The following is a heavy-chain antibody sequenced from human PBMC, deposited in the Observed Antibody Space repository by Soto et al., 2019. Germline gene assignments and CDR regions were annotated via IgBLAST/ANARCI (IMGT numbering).Heavy chain of an antibody. V-gene: IGHV4-39*01. D-gene: IGHD6-19*01. CDR3: ARHLSSGWDDAFDI. J-gene: IGHJ3*02. CDR2: IYYSGST. CDR1: GGSLSSSSYY. Sequence: SETLSLTCTVSGGSLSSSSYYWGWIRQPPGKGLEWIGSIYYSGSTYYNPSLKIRVTISVDTSKNQFSLKLSSVTAADTAVYYCARHLSSGWDDAFDIWGQGTMVTVSS.